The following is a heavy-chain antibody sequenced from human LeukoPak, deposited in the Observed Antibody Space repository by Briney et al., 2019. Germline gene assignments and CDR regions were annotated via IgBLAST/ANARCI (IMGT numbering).Heavy chain of an antibody. J-gene: IGHJ4*02. CDR2: INSNLRGT. CDR3: ARDRGPEWWGSFDC. Sequence: GAXVKVSCKASGYTFTGYYIHWVRLAPGQGVQWMGWINSNLRGTNYAQKLQGRVTLTRDTSISTAYMDLSSLISDDTAVYYCARDRGPEWWGSFDCWGQGTLVTVSS. V-gene: IGHV1-2*02. CDR1: GYTFTGYY. D-gene: IGHD3-16*01.